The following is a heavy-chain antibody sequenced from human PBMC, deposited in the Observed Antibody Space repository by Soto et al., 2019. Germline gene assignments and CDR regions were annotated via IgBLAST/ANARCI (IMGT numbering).Heavy chain of an antibody. J-gene: IGHJ4*02. CDR1: GGSISSGDYY. V-gene: IGHV4-31*03. CDR3: GTATTVAYYFDY. D-gene: IGHD4-17*01. CDR2: IYYSGST. Sequence: SETLSLTCTVSGGSISSGDYYWSWIRQHPGKGLEWIGYIYYSGSTYYNPSLKSRVTISVDTSKNQFSLKLSSVTAADTAVYYCGTATTVAYYFDYWGQGTLVTVSS.